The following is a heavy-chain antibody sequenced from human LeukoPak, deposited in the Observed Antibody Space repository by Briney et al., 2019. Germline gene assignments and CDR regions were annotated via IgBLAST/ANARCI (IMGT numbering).Heavy chain of an antibody. J-gene: IGHJ4*02. CDR2: IYTSGST. CDR3: ATSRTYYDSSGVFDY. D-gene: IGHD3-22*01. CDR1: GGSISSNY. V-gene: IGHV4-4*09. Sequence: SETLSLTCTVSGGSISSNYWRWIRQPPGKGLEWIGYIYTSGSTNYNPSLKSRVTISVDTSKDQFSLKLRSVTAADTAVYYCATSRTYYDSSGVFDYWGQGTLVTVSS.